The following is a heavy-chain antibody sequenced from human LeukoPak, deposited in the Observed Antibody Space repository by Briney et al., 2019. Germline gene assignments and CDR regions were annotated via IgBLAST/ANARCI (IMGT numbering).Heavy chain of an antibody. V-gene: IGHV3-30-3*01. Sequence: GGSLRLSCAASGFTFSSYAMHWVRQAPGKGLGWVAVISYDGSNKYYADSVKGRFTISRDNSKNTLYLQMNSLRAEDTAVYYCARVVSPGDVYYYYGMDVWGQGTTVTVSS. J-gene: IGHJ6*02. CDR2: ISYDGSNK. CDR1: GFTFSSYA. D-gene: IGHD3-10*01. CDR3: ARVVSPGDVYYYYGMDV.